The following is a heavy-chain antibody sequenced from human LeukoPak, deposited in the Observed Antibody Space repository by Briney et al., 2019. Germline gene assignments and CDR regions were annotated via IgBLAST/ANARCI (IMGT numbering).Heavy chain of an antibody. V-gene: IGHV4-34*01. Sequence: SETLSLTCAVYGGSFSGYYWSWIRQPPGKGLEWIGEINHSGSTNYNPSLKSRVTISVDTSKNQFSPKLSSVTAADTAVYYCAGNYYYYYGMDVWGQGTTVTVSS. J-gene: IGHJ6*02. CDR2: INHSGST. CDR1: GGSFSGYY. CDR3: AGNYYYYYGMDV.